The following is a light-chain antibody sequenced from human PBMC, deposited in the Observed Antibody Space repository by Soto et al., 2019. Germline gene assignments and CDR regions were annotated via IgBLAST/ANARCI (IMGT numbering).Light chain of an antibody. CDR2: GAS. CDR1: QNIVNY. Sequence: DIQMTQSPSSLSASVGDRVTITCRASQNIVNYLNWYQRKPGKAPKLLIYGASSLQRGVPSRFSGSGSGTDFTLTISTLQPEDVATFYCQQSYSVPLTFGGGTKVEIK. CDR3: QQSYSVPLT. J-gene: IGKJ4*01. V-gene: IGKV1-39*01.